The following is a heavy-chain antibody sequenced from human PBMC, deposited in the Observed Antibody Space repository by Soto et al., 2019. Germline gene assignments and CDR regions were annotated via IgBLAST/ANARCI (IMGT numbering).Heavy chain of an antibody. V-gene: IGHV1-24*01. Sequence: GASVKVSCKVSGYTLTELSMHWVRQAPGKGLEWMGGFDPEDGETIYAQKFQGRVTMTEDTSTDTAYMELSSLRSEDTAVYYCATDQQLVQAVYYYGMDVWGQRTTVTVSS. CDR1: GYTLTELS. D-gene: IGHD6-6*01. CDR3: ATDQQLVQAVYYYGMDV. CDR2: FDPEDGET. J-gene: IGHJ6*02.